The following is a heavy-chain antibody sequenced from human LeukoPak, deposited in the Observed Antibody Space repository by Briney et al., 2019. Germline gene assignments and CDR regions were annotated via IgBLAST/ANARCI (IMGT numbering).Heavy chain of an antibody. J-gene: IGHJ3*02. V-gene: IGHV4-34*01. CDR1: GGSFNGYY. Sequence: SETLSLTCAVYGGSFNGYYWNWIRQPPGKGLEWIGEINHSGSTNYNPSLKSRVTISVDTSKNQFSLKLSSVTAADTAVYYCARACSSTSCYRAFDIWGQGTMVTVSS. CDR3: ARACSSTSCYRAFDI. D-gene: IGHD2-2*02. CDR2: INHSGST.